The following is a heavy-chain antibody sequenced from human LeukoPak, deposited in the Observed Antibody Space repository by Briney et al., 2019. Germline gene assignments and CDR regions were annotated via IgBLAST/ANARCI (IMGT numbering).Heavy chain of an antibody. CDR1: GGSISSYY. Sequence: SETLSLTCTVSGGSISSYYWSWIRQPAGKGLEWIGRIYTSGSTNYNPSLKSRVTMSVDTSKNQFSLKLSSVTAADTAVYYCARVVAGDSYYYYYMDVWGKGTTVTVSS. V-gene: IGHV4-4*07. CDR3: ARVVAGDSYYYYYMDV. D-gene: IGHD6-19*01. CDR2: IYTSGST. J-gene: IGHJ6*03.